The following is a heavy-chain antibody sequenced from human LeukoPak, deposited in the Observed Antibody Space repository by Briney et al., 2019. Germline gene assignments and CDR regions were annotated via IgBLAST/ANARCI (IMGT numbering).Heavy chain of an antibody. D-gene: IGHD3-22*01. J-gene: IGHJ4*02. CDR2: IYYSGST. CDR1: GGSIRRSSYY. V-gene: IGHV4-39*01. Sequence: SETLSLTCTVSGGSIRRSSYYWGWIRQPPGKGLEWIGSIYYSGSTYYNPSLNSRVTISVDTSKNQFSLKLSSVTAADTAVYYCASGGYYYDSSGWDWGQGTLVTVSS. CDR3: ASGGYYYDSSGWD.